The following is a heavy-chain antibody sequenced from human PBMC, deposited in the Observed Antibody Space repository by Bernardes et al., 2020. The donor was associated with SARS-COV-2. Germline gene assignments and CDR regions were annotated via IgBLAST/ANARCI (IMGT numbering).Heavy chain of an antibody. CDR1: GGSFSGYY. CDR2: INHSGST. V-gene: IGHV4-34*01. CDR3: ARERPGRYCSSTSCTNYYYYYYMDV. J-gene: IGHJ6*03. Sequence: SETLSLTCAVYGGSFSGYYWSWIRQPPGKGLEWIGEINHSGSTNYNPSLKSRVTISVDTSKNQFSLKLSSVTAADTAVYYCARERPGRYCSSTSCTNYYYYYYMDVWGKGTTVTVSS. D-gene: IGHD2-2*01.